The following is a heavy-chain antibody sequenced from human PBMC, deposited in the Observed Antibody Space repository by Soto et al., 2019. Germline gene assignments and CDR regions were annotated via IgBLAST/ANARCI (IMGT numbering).Heavy chain of an antibody. D-gene: IGHD3-3*01. CDR3: AKESIERRFDFDY. Sequence: GGSLRLSCAASGFTFKKYAMSWVRQAPGKGLEWVSGTSDSGGDAYYVDSVKGRFTISRDNSRNTLYLQMNSLRAEDTAVYYCAKESIERRFDFDYWGQGTLVTVSS. J-gene: IGHJ4*01. V-gene: IGHV3-23*01. CDR2: TSDSGGDA. CDR1: GFTFKKYA.